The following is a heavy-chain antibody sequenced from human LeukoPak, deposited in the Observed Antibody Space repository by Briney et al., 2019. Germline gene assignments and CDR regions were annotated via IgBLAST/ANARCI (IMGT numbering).Heavy chain of an antibody. Sequence: SQTLSLTCAVSGGSILSDPYHWSWVRQPAGKGLEWIGRIFANGRTSYNPSLKRRVTISLDLSTNGISLRLSSVTAADTAVYYCARVADTAMVTTHFDLWGQGTLVTVSS. CDR3: ARVADTAMVTTHFDL. CDR1: GGSILSDPYH. V-gene: IGHV4-61*02. CDR2: IFANGRT. D-gene: IGHD5-18*01. J-gene: IGHJ4*02.